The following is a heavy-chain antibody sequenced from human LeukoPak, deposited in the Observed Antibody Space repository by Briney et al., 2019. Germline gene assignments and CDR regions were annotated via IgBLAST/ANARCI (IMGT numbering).Heavy chain of an antibody. D-gene: IGHD2-15*01. CDR2: IYSGGST. CDR1: GFTVSSNY. CDR3: ARVGGSGQSLAFDI. J-gene: IGHJ3*02. Sequence: GGSLRLSCAASGFTVSSNYMSWVRQAPGKGLEWVSVIYSGGSTYYADSVKGRFTISRDNSKNTLYLQMNSLRAEDTAVYYCARVGGSGQSLAFDIRGQGTMVTVSS. V-gene: IGHV3-66*01.